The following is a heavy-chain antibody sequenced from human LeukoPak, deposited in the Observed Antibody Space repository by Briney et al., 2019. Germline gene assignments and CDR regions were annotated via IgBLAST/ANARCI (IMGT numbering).Heavy chain of an antibody. D-gene: IGHD3-22*01. V-gene: IGHV3-66*01. CDR2: IYSGGST. CDR1: GFTVSTNY. J-gene: IGHJ3*02. CDR3: ARDMYYYDSSAYPFDI. Sequence: GGSLRLSCAASGFTVSTNYMSWVRQAPGKGLQWVSVIYSGGSTNYADSVKGRITISRDNSKNTLYLQMNSLRAEDTAVYYCARDMYYYDSSAYPFDIWGQGTMATVSS.